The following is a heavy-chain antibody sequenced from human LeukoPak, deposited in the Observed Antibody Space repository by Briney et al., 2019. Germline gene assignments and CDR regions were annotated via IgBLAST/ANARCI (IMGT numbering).Heavy chain of an antibody. J-gene: IGHJ4*02. V-gene: IGHV3-30-3*01. CDR2: ISYVGSNK. Sequence: PGRSLRLSCAASGFTFSSYAMHWVRQAPGKGLEWVAVISYVGSNKYYADSVKGRFTISRDNSKNTLYLQMNSLRAEDTAVYYCARDLTIAAPGDYWGQGTLVTVSS. CDR3: ARDLTIAAPGDY. CDR1: GFTFSSYA. D-gene: IGHD6-6*01.